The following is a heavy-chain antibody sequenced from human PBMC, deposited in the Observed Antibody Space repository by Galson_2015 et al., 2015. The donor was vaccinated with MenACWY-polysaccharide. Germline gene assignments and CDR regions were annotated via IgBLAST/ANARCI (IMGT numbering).Heavy chain of an antibody. CDR2: IKSKTDGGTT. CDR1: GFTFSNAW. Sequence: SLRLSCAASGFTFSNAWMSWLRQAPGKGLEWVGRIKSKTDGGTTDYAAPVKGRFTISRDDSKNTLYLQMNSLKTEDTAVYYCTTKDGVYGMDVWGQGTTVTVSS. CDR3: TTKDGVYGMDV. J-gene: IGHJ6*02. D-gene: IGHD3-10*01. V-gene: IGHV3-15*01.